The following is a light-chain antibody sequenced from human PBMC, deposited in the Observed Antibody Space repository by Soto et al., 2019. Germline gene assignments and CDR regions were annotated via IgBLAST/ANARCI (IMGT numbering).Light chain of an antibody. V-gene: IGKV3-20*01. Sequence: EIVLTQSPGTLSLSPGEGATLSCRASQTVSSNYVAWYQQKPGQAPRLLISGASSRATGIPDRFSGSGSGTDFILTISKLEPEDFAVYYCQQYGSSPRTFGQGTKVEIK. CDR1: QTVSSNY. J-gene: IGKJ1*01. CDR3: QQYGSSPRT. CDR2: GAS.